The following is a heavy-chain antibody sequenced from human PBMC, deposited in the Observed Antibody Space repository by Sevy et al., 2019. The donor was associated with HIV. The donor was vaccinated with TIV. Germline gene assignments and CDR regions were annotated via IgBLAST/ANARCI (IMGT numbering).Heavy chain of an antibody. V-gene: IGHV1-46*03. D-gene: IGHD6-19*01. CDR2: INPSGGST. Sequence: ASVKFSCKASGYTFTSYYMHWVRQAPGQGLEWMGIINPSGGSTSYAQKFQGRVIMTRDTSTSTVYMELSSLRSEDTALYYCARGAVAGNNDYWGQGTLVTVSS. J-gene: IGHJ4*02. CDR3: ARGAVAGNNDY. CDR1: GYTFTSYY.